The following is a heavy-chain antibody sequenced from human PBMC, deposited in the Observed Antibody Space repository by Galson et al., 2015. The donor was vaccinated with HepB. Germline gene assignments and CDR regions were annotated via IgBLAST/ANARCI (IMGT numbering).Heavy chain of an antibody. CDR3: ATVGWVMTPGFDV. Sequence: SLRLSCAASGFAFGAYAMHWVRQIPVKGLECVAYVSHDETKKHYAGSVQGRFTVSRDNSKDTLFLQMNSLRSDDTALYYCATVGWVMTPGFDVWGRGAMVTVSS. CDR1: GFAFGAYA. CDR2: VSHDETKK. J-gene: IGHJ3*01. V-gene: IGHV3-30*06. D-gene: IGHD2-21*02.